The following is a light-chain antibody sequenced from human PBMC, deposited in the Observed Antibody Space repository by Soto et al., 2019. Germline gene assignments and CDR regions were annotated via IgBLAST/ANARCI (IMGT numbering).Light chain of an antibody. V-gene: IGLV1-47*01. Sequence: QSVLTQPPSASVSPGQRVTISCSGSSYNIGSNYVYWYQQLPGTAPKLLIYRSNQRPSGVPDRFSGSKSGTSASLAISGLRSEDEADYYCATWDDSLSGPVFGGGTKLTVL. CDR3: ATWDDSLSGPV. CDR2: RSN. CDR1: SYNIGSNY. J-gene: IGLJ3*02.